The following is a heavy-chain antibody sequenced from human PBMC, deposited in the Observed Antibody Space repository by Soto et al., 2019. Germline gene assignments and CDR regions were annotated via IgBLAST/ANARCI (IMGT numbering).Heavy chain of an antibody. CDR1: GFTFSSYG. CDR2: ISYDGNNN. J-gene: IGHJ4*02. Sequence: QVQLVESGGGVVQPGRSLRLSCAASGFTFSSYGMHWVRQAPGKGLERVAVISYDGNNNYYVDSVKGRITISRDNSKNTLYLQMNSLRAEDTAVYYCAKDTYYHDSSGYYIFEYWGQGTLVTVSS. CDR3: AKDTYYHDSSGYYIFEY. D-gene: IGHD3-22*01. V-gene: IGHV3-30*18.